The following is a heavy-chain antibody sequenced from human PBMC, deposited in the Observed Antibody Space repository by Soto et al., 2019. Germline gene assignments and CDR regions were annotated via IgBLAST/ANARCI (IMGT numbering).Heavy chain of an antibody. Sequence: GGSLRLSCAASGFTFSSYGMHWVRQAPGKGLEWVAVIWYDGSNKYYADSVKGRFTISRDNSKNTLYLQMNSLRAEDTAVYYCARENANYYDSSGYYFFNWFDPWGEGALVTVS. J-gene: IGHJ5*02. D-gene: IGHD3-22*01. CDR2: IWYDGSNK. V-gene: IGHV3-33*01. CDR3: ARENANYYDSSGYYFFNWFDP. CDR1: GFTFSSYG.